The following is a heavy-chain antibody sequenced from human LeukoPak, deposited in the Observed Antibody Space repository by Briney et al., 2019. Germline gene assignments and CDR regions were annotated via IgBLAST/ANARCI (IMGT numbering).Heavy chain of an antibody. D-gene: IGHD3-9*01. CDR1: GFTFSIYA. J-gene: IGHJ6*03. Sequence: PGGSLRLSCAASGFTFSIYAMHWVRQAPGKGLEWVAAIRYDGSNKYYADSVKGRFTISRDNAKNSLYLQMNSLRAEDTAVYYCAKDGGEYYDILTGYYPRLYYMDVWGKGTTVTISS. CDR2: IRYDGSNK. CDR3: AKDGGEYYDILTGYYPRLYYMDV. V-gene: IGHV3-33*03.